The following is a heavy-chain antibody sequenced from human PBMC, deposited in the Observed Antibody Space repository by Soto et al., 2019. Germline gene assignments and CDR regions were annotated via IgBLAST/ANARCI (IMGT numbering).Heavy chain of an antibody. D-gene: IGHD2-15*01. CDR3: AREPYECSGGRCYSVDY. CDR1: GGTFSSYA. CDR2: IIPIFGTT. V-gene: IGHV1-69*13. J-gene: IGHJ4*02. Sequence: ASVKVSCKASGGTFSSYAISWVRQAPGQGLEWMGGIIPIFGTTNYAQKFQGRVTITADESTSTAYMELSSLRSEDTAVYYCAREPYECSGGRCYSVDYWDQGTLVTVSS.